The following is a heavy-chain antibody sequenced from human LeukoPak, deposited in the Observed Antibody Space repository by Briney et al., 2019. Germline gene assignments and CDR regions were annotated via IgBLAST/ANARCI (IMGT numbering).Heavy chain of an antibody. Sequence: GGSLRLSCAASGFTFSSYAMSWVRQAPGKGLEWVSSIGSSSSHIYYADSVKGRFTISRDNAKNSLYLQMNSLRAEDTAVYYCARVVTGVSLDYFDYWGQGTLVTVSS. V-gene: IGHV3-21*01. CDR2: IGSSSSHI. CDR1: GFTFSSYA. J-gene: IGHJ4*02. CDR3: ARVVTGVSLDYFDY. D-gene: IGHD2-21*02.